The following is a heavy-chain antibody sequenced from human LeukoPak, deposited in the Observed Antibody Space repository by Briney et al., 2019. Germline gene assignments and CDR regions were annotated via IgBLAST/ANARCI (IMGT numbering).Heavy chain of an antibody. D-gene: IGHD6-6*01. V-gene: IGHV5-10-1*01. Sequence: GESLRISCEGPGYSFPSYWISWVRQMPGKGLEWMGRIDPSDSYTNYSPSFQGHVTMSADKSISTAYLQWSSLKASDTGMYYCARQYSSSDYDYWGQGTLVTVSS. CDR3: ARQYSSSDYDY. CDR1: GYSFPSYW. J-gene: IGHJ4*02. CDR2: IDPSDSYT.